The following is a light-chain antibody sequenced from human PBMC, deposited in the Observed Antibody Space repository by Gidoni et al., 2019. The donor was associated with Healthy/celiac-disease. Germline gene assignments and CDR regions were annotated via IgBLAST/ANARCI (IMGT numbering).Light chain of an antibody. Sequence: DIYMPPSPSSLSASVGDRVTIICRASQGISNYLAWYQQKPGKVPKLLIYAASTLQSGVPPRFSGSGSGTDCTLTISSLQPEDVATYYCQKYNSALTWTFGQETKVEIK. CDR3: QKYNSALTWT. V-gene: IGKV1-27*01. J-gene: IGKJ1*01. CDR1: QGISNY. CDR2: AAS.